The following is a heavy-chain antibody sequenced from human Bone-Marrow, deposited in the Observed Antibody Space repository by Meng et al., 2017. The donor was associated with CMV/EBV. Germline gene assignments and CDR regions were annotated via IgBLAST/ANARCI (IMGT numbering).Heavy chain of an antibody. D-gene: IGHD3-22*01. J-gene: IGHJ3*02. V-gene: IGHV4-30-4*08. CDR1: GGSISSCDYY. CDR2: IYYSGST. Sequence: SETLSLTCTVSGGSISSCDYYWSWIRQPPGKGLEWIGYIYYSGSTYYNPSLKSRVTISVDTSKNQFSLKLSSVTAADTAVYYCARALEYMILAFDIWGHGTMVTVSS. CDR3: ARALEYMILAFDI.